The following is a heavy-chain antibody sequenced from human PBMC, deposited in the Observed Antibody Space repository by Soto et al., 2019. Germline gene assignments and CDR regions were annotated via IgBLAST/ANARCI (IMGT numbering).Heavy chain of an antibody. CDR3: ARDLGGSGSYYKETPIGYYGMDV. CDR1: GFTFSSYG. V-gene: IGHV3-33*01. D-gene: IGHD3-10*01. CDR2: IWYDGSNK. Sequence: GGSLRLSCAASGFTFSSYGMHWVRQAPGKGLEWVAVIWYDGSNKYYADSVKGRFTISRDNSKNTLYLQMNSLRAEDTAVYYCARDLGGSGSYYKETPIGYYGMDVWGQGTTVTVSS. J-gene: IGHJ6*02.